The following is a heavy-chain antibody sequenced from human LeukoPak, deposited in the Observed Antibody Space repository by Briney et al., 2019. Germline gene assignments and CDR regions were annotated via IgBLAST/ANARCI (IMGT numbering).Heavy chain of an antibody. CDR1: GYTFTGYY. CDR2: INPNSGGT. CDR3: ARSGKRFFDWLFPAGYFDY. Sequence: GASVKVSCKASGYTFTGYYMHWVRQAPGQGLEWMGWINPNSGGTNYAQKFQGWVTMTRDTSISTAYMELSRLRSDDTAVYYCARSGKRFFDWLFPAGYFDYWGQGTLVTVSS. V-gene: IGHV1-2*04. J-gene: IGHJ4*02. D-gene: IGHD3-9*01.